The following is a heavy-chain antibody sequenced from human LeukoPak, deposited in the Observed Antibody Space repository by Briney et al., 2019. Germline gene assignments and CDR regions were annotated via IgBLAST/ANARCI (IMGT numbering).Heavy chain of an antibody. V-gene: IGHV4-59*01. CDR2: IYYSGST. J-gene: IGHJ4*02. CDR1: GGSISSYY. D-gene: IGHD5-24*01. Sequence: SETLSLTCTVSGGSISSYYWSWIRQPPGKGLEWIGYIYYSGSTNYNPSLKSRVTISVDTSKNQFSLRLSSVTAADTAVYYCARAETGEWLLSLGYWGQGTLVTVSS. CDR3: ARAETGEWLLSLGY.